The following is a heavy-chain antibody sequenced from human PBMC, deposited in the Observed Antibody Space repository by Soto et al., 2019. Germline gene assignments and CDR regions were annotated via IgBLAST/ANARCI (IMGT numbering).Heavy chain of an antibody. V-gene: IGHV1-2*04. CDR3: ARMSLSDYDISPVGY. Sequence: GASVKVSCKASGYTFTNYAMHWVRQAPGQGLEWMGWINPNSGGTNYAQKFQGWVTMTRDTSISTAYMELSRLRSDDTAVYYCARMSLSDYDISPVGYWGQGTLVTVSS. CDR2: INPNSGGT. D-gene: IGHD3-9*01. J-gene: IGHJ4*02. CDR1: GYTFTNYA.